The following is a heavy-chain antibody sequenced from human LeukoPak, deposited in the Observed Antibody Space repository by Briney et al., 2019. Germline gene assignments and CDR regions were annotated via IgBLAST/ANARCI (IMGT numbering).Heavy chain of an antibody. D-gene: IGHD1-14*01. CDR2: INQNGDAT. CDR1: GFTFRSYT. CDR3: AKASIGGSAYDV. J-gene: IGHJ3*01. V-gene: IGHV3-23*01. Sequence: GGSLRLSCAASGFTFRSYTMGWVRQAPGKGLDWVSDINQNGDATYYADSVRGRFTISRDNSRSTLYLQMSSLKDDDTALYYCAKASIGGSAYDVWGQGTMVTVSS.